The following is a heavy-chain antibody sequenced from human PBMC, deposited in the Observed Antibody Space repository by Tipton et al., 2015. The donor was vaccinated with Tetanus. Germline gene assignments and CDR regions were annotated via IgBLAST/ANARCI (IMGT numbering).Heavy chain of an antibody. Sequence: CAASGFTFSSYAMSWVRQAPGKGLEWVSVISGSGGSTYHADSVKGRFTISRDKSKNTLYLQMHSLRAEDTAVYYCAKDQFAEDDYWGQGTLVTVSS. D-gene: IGHD3-10*01. CDR1: GFTFSSYA. CDR3: AKDQFAEDDY. V-gene: IGHV3-23*01. J-gene: IGHJ4*02. CDR2: ISGSGGST.